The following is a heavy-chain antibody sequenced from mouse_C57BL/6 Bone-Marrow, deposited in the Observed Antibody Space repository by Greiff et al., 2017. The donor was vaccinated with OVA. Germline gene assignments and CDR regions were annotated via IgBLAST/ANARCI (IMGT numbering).Heavy chain of an antibody. CDR2: IDPSDSYT. Sequence: QVQLQQPGAELVMPGASVKLSCKASGYTFTSYWMHWVKQRPGQGLEWIGEIDPSDSYTNYNQKFKGKSTLTVDKSSSTAYMQLSSLTSEDSAVYYCARGPYYYGSSLYAMDYWGQGTSVTVSS. CDR1: GYTFTSYW. D-gene: IGHD1-1*01. V-gene: IGHV1-69*01. J-gene: IGHJ4*01. CDR3: ARGPYYYGSSLYAMDY.